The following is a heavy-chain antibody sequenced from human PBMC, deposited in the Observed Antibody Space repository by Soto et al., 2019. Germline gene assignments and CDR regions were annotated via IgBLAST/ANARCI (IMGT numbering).Heavy chain of an antibody. CDR2: INAGNGNR. CDR3: ARDRDYDFWSGYYRATYGMDV. Sequence: AAVKVSCKASGYTFTSYAMHWVRQAPGQRXEWMGWINAGNGNRKYSQKFQGRVTITRDTSASTAYMELSSLRSEDTAVYYCARDRDYDFWSGYYRATYGMDVWRQGTTVTLSS. CDR1: GYTFTSYA. D-gene: IGHD3-3*01. J-gene: IGHJ6*02. V-gene: IGHV1-3*01.